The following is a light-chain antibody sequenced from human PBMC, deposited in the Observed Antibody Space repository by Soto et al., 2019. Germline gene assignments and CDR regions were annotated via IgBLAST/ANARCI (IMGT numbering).Light chain of an antibody. V-gene: IGLV2-14*01. CDR3: SSYTRSSTSYV. CDR2: EVS. CDR1: RSDVGGYNY. Sequence: QSALTQPASVSGSPGQSITISCTGTRSDVGGYNYVYWYQQHPGKAPKLMIYEVSHRPSRVSNRFSGSNSGNTASLTISGLQAEDDADYYCSSYTRSSTSYVFGTGTKLTVL. J-gene: IGLJ1*01.